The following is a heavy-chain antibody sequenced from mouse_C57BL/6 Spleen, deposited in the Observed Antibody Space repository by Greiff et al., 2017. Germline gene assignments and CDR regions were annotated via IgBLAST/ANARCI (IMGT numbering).Heavy chain of an antibody. CDR3: AREEGNYYFDY. Sequence: VQLQQPGAELVRPGSSVKLSCKASGYTFTSYWMHWVKQRPIPGLEWIGNIDPSDSEHHYNQKFKAKATLTVDNSSSKAYMQLSSLTSEDSAVYYCAREEGNYYFDYWGQGTTLTVSS. CDR2: IDPSDSEH. J-gene: IGHJ2*01. CDR1: GYTFTSYW. D-gene: IGHD2-1*01. V-gene: IGHV1-52*01.